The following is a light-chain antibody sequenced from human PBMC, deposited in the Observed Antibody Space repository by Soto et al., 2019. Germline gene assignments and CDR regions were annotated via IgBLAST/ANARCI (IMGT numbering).Light chain of an antibody. CDR1: SSDVGGYNY. Sequence: QSALTQPASVSGSPGQSITISCTGTSSDVGGYNYVSWYQQYPGKAPKLMIYEVSDRPSGVSNRCSGSKSGNTASLTISGLQAEDEADYYCSSYRSSITYLFGTGTKVTVL. CDR2: EVS. V-gene: IGLV2-14*01. CDR3: SSYRSSITYL. J-gene: IGLJ1*01.